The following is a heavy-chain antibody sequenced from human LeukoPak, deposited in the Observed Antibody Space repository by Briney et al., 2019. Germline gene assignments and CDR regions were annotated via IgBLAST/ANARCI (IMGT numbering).Heavy chain of an antibody. V-gene: IGHV4-39*01. CDR2: IYYSGST. CDR1: GGSISSSSYY. Sequence: SETLSLTCTVSGGSISSSSYYWGWIRQPPGKGLEWIGSIYYSGSTYYNPSLKSRVTISVDTSKDQFSLKLSSVTAADTAVYYCARLGIAVAGLDYWGQGTLVTVSS. D-gene: IGHD6-19*01. J-gene: IGHJ4*02. CDR3: ARLGIAVAGLDY.